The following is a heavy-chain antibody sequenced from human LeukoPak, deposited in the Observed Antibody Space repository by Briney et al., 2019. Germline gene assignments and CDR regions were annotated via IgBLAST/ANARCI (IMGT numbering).Heavy chain of an antibody. V-gene: IGHV4-39*01. CDR2: IYYSGNT. CDR3: ARHSAGATKDY. Sequence: PSETLSLTCTASGGSISSSDYYWGWIRQPPGRGLEWIGSIYYSGNTYYNPSLKSRVTISVDTSKNQFSLKLSSVTAADTAVYYCARHSAGATKDYWGQGTLVTVSS. J-gene: IGHJ4*02. D-gene: IGHD1-1*01. CDR1: GGSISSSDYY.